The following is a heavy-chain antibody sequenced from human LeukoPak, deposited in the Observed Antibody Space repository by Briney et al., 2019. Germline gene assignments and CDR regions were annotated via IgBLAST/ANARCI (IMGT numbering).Heavy chain of an antibody. CDR2: TYYRSKWNN. D-gene: IGHD6-6*01. Sequence: SQTLSLTCVISGDSVSSDTTAWHWIRQSPSRGLEWLGRTYYRSKWNNDYAVSVKSRITINPDTSKNQFSLQLTSVTLEDTAVCYCARGGGDIAARPYYYYYMDVWANGTTVTVSS. J-gene: IGHJ6*03. CDR1: GDSVSSDTTA. V-gene: IGHV6-1*01. CDR3: ARGGGDIAARPYYYYYMDV.